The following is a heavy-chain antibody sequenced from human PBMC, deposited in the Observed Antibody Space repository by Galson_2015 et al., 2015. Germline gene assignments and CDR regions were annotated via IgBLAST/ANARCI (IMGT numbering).Heavy chain of an antibody. D-gene: IGHD3-10*01. CDR3: AREGVWFGELLIQRDYYYGMDV. V-gene: IGHV1-3*01. CDR1: GYTFTSYA. CDR2: INAGNGNT. Sequence: SVKVSCKASGYTFTSYAMHWVRQAPGQRLEWMGWINAGNGNTKYSQKFQGRVTITRDTSASTAYMELSSLRSEDTAVYYCAREGVWFGELLIQRDYYYGMDVWGQGTTVTVSS. J-gene: IGHJ6*02.